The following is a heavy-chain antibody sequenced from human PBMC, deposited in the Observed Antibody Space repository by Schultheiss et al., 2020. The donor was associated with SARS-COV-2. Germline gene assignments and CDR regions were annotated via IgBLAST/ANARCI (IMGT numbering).Heavy chain of an antibody. CDR1: GGSFSGYY. Sequence: SETLSLTCAVYGGSFSGYYWGWIRQPPGKGLEWIGSIYYSGSTNYNPSLKSRVTISVDTSKNQFSLKLSSVTAADTAVYYCARVVNNVDIVATISEDDYWGQGTLVTVSS. CDR3: ARVVNNVDIVATISEDDY. J-gene: IGHJ4*02. V-gene: IGHV4-34*01. D-gene: IGHD5-12*01. CDR2: IYYSGST.